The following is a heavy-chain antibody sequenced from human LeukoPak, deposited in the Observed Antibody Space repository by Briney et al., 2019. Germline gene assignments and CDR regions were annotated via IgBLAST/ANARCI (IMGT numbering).Heavy chain of an antibody. V-gene: IGHV3-21*01. CDR2: ISSDSTSI. J-gene: IGHJ5*02. CDR3: TTKSGHWFDP. Sequence: PGGSLRLSCEGSGFTLSGYSMNWVRQAPGMGPEWVSSISSDSTSIYYADSLKGRFTISRDNAKNSLYLQMTSLRDDDTAVYYCTTKSGHWFDPWGQGTLVTVSS. CDR1: GFTLSGYS.